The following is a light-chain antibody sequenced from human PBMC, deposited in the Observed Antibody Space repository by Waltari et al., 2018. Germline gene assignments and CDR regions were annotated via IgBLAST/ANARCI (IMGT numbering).Light chain of an antibody. CDR1: QSFSRSF. CDR3: QQYGGSPPYT. J-gene: IGKJ2*01. Sequence: EIVLIQSPGTVSLSPGDRATLSCRVTQSFSRSFLAWYLQKPGQAPRRLIYGASSRATGIPDRFSGGVSGTDFTLTISRLEPEDFAVYYCQQYGGSPPYTFGQGTKLEI. V-gene: IGKV3-20*01. CDR2: GAS.